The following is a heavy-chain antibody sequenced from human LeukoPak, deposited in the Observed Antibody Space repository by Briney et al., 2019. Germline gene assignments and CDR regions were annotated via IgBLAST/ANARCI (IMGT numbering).Heavy chain of an antibody. CDR2: IRSNGGST. CDR1: GFTFSSYA. V-gene: IGHV3-64D*06. Sequence: GGSLRLSCSASGFTFSSYAIHWVRQAPGKGLEYFSAIRSNGGSTYYADSVKGRFTISRDNSKNTLYLQMSSLRAEDTAVYYCVKGGGYCSSSSCPPPYYFDYWGQGTLVTVSS. J-gene: IGHJ4*02. CDR3: VKGGGYCSSSSCPPPYYFDY. D-gene: IGHD2-2*01.